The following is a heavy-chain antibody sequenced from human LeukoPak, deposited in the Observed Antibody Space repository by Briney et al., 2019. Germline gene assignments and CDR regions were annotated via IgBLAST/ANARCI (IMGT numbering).Heavy chain of an antibody. V-gene: IGHV5-51*01. D-gene: IGHD5-18*01. CDR2: IYPGDSDT. Sequence: GESLKISFRGSGYTFTNYWIGWVRQMPGKGLEWMGIIYPGDSDTRYSPSFQGQVTIPADKSISTAYLQWSSLKASDTAMYYCARRRKSGYSYGAAFDIWGQGTMVTVSS. J-gene: IGHJ3*02. CDR1: GYTFTNYW. CDR3: ARRRKSGYSYGAAFDI.